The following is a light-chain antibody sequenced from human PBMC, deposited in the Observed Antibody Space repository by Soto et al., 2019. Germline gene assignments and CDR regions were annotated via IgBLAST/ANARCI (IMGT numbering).Light chain of an antibody. CDR1: SSDIGDYNY. CDR2: DVS. CDR3: SSSTTTTSLVV. Sequence: QSALTQPASVSGSPGQSSTISCTGTSSDIGDYNYVSWYQQYPGKVPKLVIYDVSHRPSGVSNRFAGSKSGNTASLTISGVQAEDEADYYCSSSTTTTSLVVFGGGTKLTVL. V-gene: IGLV2-14*01. J-gene: IGLJ3*02.